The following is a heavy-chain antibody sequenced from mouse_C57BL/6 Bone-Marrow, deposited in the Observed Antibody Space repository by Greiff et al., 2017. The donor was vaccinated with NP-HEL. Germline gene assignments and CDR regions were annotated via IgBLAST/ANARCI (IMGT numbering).Heavy chain of an antibody. CDR1: GFNIKDDY. CDR3: ARGVWLRRDY. Sequence: EVKLQESGAELVRPGASVKLSCTASGFNIKDDYMPWVKQRPEQGLEWIGWIDPENGDTEYASKFQGKATITADTSSNTAYMQLSSLTSEDSAVYFCARGVWLRRDYWGQGTTLTVSS. V-gene: IGHV14-4*01. D-gene: IGHD2-2*01. J-gene: IGHJ2*01. CDR2: IDPENGDT.